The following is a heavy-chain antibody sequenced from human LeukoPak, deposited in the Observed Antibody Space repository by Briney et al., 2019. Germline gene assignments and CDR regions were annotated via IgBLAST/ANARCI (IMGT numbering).Heavy chain of an antibody. Sequence: PGGSLRLSCLVSGFTFSKFWMSWVRQAPGRGLEWVANIHPEGNEKYHVESVKGRFTISRDNAKNLLFLQMNGLRVEDTAVYYCTRELFDFDYWGQGTLVTVSS. D-gene: IGHD3-10*01. V-gene: IGHV3-7*04. CDR1: GFTFSKFW. CDR3: TRELFDFDY. J-gene: IGHJ4*02. CDR2: IHPEGNEK.